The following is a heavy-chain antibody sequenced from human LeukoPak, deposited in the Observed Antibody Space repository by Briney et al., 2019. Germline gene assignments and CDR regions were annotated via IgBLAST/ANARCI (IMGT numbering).Heavy chain of an antibody. CDR1: GFTFSRYA. Sequence: GGSLRLSCAASGFTFSRYALHWVRQAPGKGLEWVAVISYDGSNKYYADSVKGRFTISRDNSKNTLYLQMNSLRAEDTAVYYCAKSEGYHWGQGTLVTVSS. V-gene: IGHV3-30*18. J-gene: IGHJ4*02. D-gene: IGHD3-10*01. CDR2: ISYDGSNK. CDR3: AKSEGYH.